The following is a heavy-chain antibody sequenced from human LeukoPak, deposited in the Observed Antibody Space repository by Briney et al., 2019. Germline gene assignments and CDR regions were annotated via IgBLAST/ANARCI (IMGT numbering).Heavy chain of an antibody. CDR1: GGSIITGNHY. J-gene: IGHJ4*02. D-gene: IGHD3-22*01. Sequence: PSESLSLTCTVSGGSIITGNHYWSWIRQPPGKGLEWIGEIYHSGSTNYNPSLKSRVTISVDKSKNQFSLKLSSVTAADTAVYYCARAFSGYGYYWGQGTLVTVSS. V-gene: IGHV4-39*07. CDR2: IYHSGST. CDR3: ARAFSGYGYY.